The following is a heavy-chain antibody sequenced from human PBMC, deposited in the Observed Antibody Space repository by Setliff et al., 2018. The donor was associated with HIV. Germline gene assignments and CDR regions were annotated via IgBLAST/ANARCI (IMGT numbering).Heavy chain of an antibody. Sequence: SETLSLTCIVSGASISSNTWSWIRQSPGKGLEWIGNIYDTVKINYNPSLKGRVTMSIDMSEDQFSLNLRSVTAADTATYYCARVLFGQSGSYKNYYFDYWGQGTLVTVSS. CDR3: ARVLFGQSGSYKNYYFDY. V-gene: IGHV4-59*01. CDR1: GASISSNT. D-gene: IGHD3-10*01. J-gene: IGHJ4*02. CDR2: IYDTVKI.